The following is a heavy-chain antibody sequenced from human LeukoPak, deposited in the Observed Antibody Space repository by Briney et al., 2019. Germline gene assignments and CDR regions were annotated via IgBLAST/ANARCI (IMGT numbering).Heavy chain of an antibody. CDR2: VYNSGST. V-gene: IGHV4-59*01. Sequence: SETLSLACTVSGGSISIYYWSWIRQPPGKGLEWLGYVYNSGSTDYNPSLKSRVTISADTSKNQFSLKLSSVTAADTAVYYCVRDRELFYWGQGTLVTVSS. D-gene: IGHD1-7*01. CDR1: GGSISIYY. CDR3: VRDRELFY. J-gene: IGHJ4*02.